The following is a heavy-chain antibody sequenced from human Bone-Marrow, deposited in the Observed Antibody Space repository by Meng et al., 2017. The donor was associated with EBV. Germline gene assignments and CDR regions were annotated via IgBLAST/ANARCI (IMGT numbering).Heavy chain of an antibody. CDR3: VRVGLIRFGERPFDY. J-gene: IGHJ4*02. CDR2: ISYTSGSTI. V-gene: IGHV3-11*01. CDR1: GFTFSDYY. Sequence: QVQLVESGGGWVKPGGSLRLSCAASGFTFSDYYMSWNRQAPWKELEWVSYISYTSGSTIYYADSVKGRFTISRDNAKNTLYLQMNSLRAEDTAVYYCVRVGLIRFGERPFDYWGQGPLVTVSS. D-gene: IGHD3-10*01.